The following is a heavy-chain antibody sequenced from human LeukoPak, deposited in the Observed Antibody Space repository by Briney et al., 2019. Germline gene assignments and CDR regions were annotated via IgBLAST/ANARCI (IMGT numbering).Heavy chain of an antibody. CDR3: ARDQTPYY. CDR1: GGSFSGYY. CDR2: IRSKVYGGTP. Sequence: LSLTCAVYGGSFSGYYWSWIRQPPGKGLEWVGFIRSKVYGGTPEYAASVKGRFTISRDDSKGIAYLQMNSLKTEDTAVYYRARDQTPYYWGQGTLVTVSS. J-gene: IGHJ4*02. V-gene: IGHV3-49*03.